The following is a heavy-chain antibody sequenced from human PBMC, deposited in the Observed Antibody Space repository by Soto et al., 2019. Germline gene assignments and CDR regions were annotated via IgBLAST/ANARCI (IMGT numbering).Heavy chain of an antibody. V-gene: IGHV4-31*03. CDR3: ARDLRGFNGMDV. CDR2: IYQSGST. J-gene: IGHJ6*02. CDR1: GGSISGSDNY. D-gene: IGHD3-10*01. Sequence: QVQLQESGPGLVKPSQTLSLTCTVSGGSISGSDNYWSWIRQLPGKGLEWIGYIYQSGSTYYNPSLKSRLSMSVDTSKNQFSLKLSSVTAADTAVYYCARDLRGFNGMDVWGQGTTVTVSS.